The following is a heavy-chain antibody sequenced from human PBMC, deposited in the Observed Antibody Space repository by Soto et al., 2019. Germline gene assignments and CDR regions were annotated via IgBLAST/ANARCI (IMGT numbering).Heavy chain of an antibody. V-gene: IGHV6-1*01. J-gene: IGHJ6*02. CDR2: TYYRSKWNN. CDR1: GDSVSSKGAA. D-gene: IGHD1-7*01. CDR3: ARGHPGTTVV. Sequence: SPTISRTCALSGDSVSSKGAAWNWIRQSPSRGLQWLGRTYYRSKWNNDYAVSVKSRITINPDTSKNQFSLQLNSVTPEDTAVNYCARGHPGTTVVWGPGPTVTV.